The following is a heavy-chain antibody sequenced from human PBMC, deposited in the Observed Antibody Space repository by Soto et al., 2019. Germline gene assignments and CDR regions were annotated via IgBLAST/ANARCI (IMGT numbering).Heavy chain of an antibody. CDR2: ISAYNGNT. V-gene: IGHV1-18*01. Sequence: LGKVSCKASGYTFTRYGISWGRQAPGQGLEWMGWISAYNGNTNYAQKLQGRVTMTTDTATSTAYMELRSLRSYDTAVYYCAGDNDLWSGEWFFLTYGMDVWGQGTTVPVS. CDR1: GYTFTRYG. J-gene: IGHJ6*02. D-gene: IGHD3-3*01. CDR3: AGDNDLWSGEWFFLTYGMDV.